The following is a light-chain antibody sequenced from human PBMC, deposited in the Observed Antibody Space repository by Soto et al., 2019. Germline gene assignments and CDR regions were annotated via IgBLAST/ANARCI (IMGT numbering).Light chain of an antibody. J-gene: IGKJ3*01. V-gene: IGKV3-11*01. CDR1: QSVGDN. Sequence: EIVLTQSPDTLSLSPGERAIFSCRASQSVGDNLAWYQHKPGQPPRLLIYDASKRATGIPARFSGSGSGTDFTLTISSLEAEDFAVYVCQQRDKWPVTFGPGTTVDIK. CDR3: QQRDKWPVT. CDR2: DAS.